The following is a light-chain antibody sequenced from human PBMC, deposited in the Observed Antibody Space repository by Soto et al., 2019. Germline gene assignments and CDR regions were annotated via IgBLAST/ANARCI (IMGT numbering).Light chain of an antibody. J-gene: IGLJ1*01. CDR3: SSYSSTTSYV. Sequence: QSVLTQPASVSGPPGQSITISCTGTTSDIGGYNFVSWYQQEPGKAPKLMIYDVSNRPSGVSDRFSGSKSGSTASLTISGLQAEDEADYYCSSYSSTTSYVFGAGTKVTVL. CDR1: TSDIGGYNF. V-gene: IGLV2-14*01. CDR2: DVS.